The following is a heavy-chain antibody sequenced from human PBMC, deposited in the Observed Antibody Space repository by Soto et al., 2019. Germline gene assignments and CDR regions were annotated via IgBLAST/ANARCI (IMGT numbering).Heavy chain of an antibody. D-gene: IGHD5-12*01. J-gene: IGHJ5*02. V-gene: IGHV3-30*03. CDR2: ISYDGSNE. CDR1: GVTFSSYG. CDR3: ARDVDRTSHLNWFDP. Sequence: GGSLRLSCAASGVTFSSYGMHGVRQAPGKGLEWVAVISYDGSNEYYADSVKGRFTISRDISKNTVYLQMDSLKVEDTAVYYCARDVDRTSHLNWFDPWGQGVMVTVSS.